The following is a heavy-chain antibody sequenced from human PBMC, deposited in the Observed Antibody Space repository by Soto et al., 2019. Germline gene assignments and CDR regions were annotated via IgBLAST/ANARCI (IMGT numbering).Heavy chain of an antibody. J-gene: IGHJ4*02. CDR1: GFTLSNYG. CDR2: IDYNEINQ. V-gene: IGHV3-33*01. Sequence: XGCLRISGLASGFTLSNYGLHWVRQAPGKGLEWVAGIDYNEINQYYIEPVKGRFTISRDQSKNTLYLQMNSLRAEDTAVYYCARDFCPVPTCYDLWGQGVLVTVPS. D-gene: IGHD2-2*01. CDR3: ARDFCPVPTCYDL.